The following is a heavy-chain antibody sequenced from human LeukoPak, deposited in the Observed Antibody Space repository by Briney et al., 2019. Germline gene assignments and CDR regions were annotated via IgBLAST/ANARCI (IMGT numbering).Heavy chain of an antibody. CDR3: ATSTTVTTLGGY. J-gene: IGHJ4*02. V-gene: IGHV1-24*01. CDR1: GYTLTELS. D-gene: IGHD4-17*01. CDR2: FDPEDGET. Sequence: GASVKVSCKVSGYTLTELSMQWVRQAPGKGLEWMGGFDPEDGETIYAQKFQGRVTMTEDTSTDTAYMELSSLRSEDTAVYYCATSTTVTTLGGYWGQGTLVTVSS.